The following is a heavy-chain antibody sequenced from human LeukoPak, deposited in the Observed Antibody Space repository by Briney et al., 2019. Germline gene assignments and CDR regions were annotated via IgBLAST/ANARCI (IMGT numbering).Heavy chain of an antibody. CDR3: ATWAGPIAARNAFDI. D-gene: IGHD6-6*01. V-gene: IGHV1-69*05. CDR1: GGTFSSYA. CDR2: IIPIFGTA. J-gene: IGHJ3*02. Sequence: SVKVSCKASGGTFSSYAISWVRQAPGQGLEWMGGIIPIFGTANYAQKFQGRVTITTDESTSTAYMELSSLRSEDTAVYYCATWAGPIAARNAFDIWGQGTMVTVSS.